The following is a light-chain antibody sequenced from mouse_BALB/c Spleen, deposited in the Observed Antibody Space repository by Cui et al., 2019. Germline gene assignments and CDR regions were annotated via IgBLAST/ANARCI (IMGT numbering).Light chain of an antibody. CDR2: DTS. CDR3: QQWSSYPP. J-gene: IGKJ1*01. V-gene: IGKV4-55*01. Sequence: QIVLTQSPAIMSASPGEKVTMTCSASSSVSYMYWYQQKPGSSPRLLIYDTSNLASGVPVRFSGSGSGTSYSLTISRMEAEDAATYYCQQWSSYPPFGGGTKLEIK. CDR1: SSVSY.